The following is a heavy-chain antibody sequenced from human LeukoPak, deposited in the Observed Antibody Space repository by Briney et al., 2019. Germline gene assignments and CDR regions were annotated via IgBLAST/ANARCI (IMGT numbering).Heavy chain of an antibody. Sequence: GGSLRLSCAASGFTVSSKYMSWVRLAPGRGLEWVSVICTGGSTYYADSVKGRFTISRDNCKNALDLQMNSLRAEDTAVYYCARAHVMDATAPDYWGQGTLVTVSS. D-gene: IGHD2-8*01. CDR2: ICTGGST. CDR3: ARAHVMDATAPDY. V-gene: IGHV3-66*02. J-gene: IGHJ4*02. CDR1: GFTVSSKY.